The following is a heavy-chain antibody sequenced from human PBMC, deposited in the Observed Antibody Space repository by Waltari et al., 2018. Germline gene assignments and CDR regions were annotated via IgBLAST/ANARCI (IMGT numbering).Heavy chain of an antibody. CDR3: ARENYSRSGSYRYFGL. CDR2: IYYSGAT. V-gene: IGHV4-39*07. J-gene: IGHJ2*01. CDR1: DGSISDTLYY. Sequence: QLQLQESGPGLVKPSETLSLTCSVSDGSISDTLYYWAWIRQPPGKGLEWIGSIYYSGATYYNPSLKGRVTISVDTSKNQFSLRLNSVTAADTAVYYCARENYSRSGSYRYFGLWGRGTLLTVSS. D-gene: IGHD3-10*01.